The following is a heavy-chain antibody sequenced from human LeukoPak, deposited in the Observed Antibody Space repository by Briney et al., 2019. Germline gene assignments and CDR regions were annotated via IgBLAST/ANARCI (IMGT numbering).Heavy chain of an antibody. V-gene: IGHV4-39*01. J-gene: IGHJ6*04. D-gene: IGHD3-3*01. CDR3: ASLTKGDYDFWSGPHSWDV. CDR1: GGSIGSSSYY. Sequence: PSETLSLTCTVSGGSIGSSSYYWGWIRQPPGKGLEWIGSIYYSGSTYYNPSLKSRVTISVDTSKNQFSLKLSSVTAADTAVYYCASLTKGDYDFWSGPHSWDVWGKGTTVTVSS. CDR2: IYYSGST.